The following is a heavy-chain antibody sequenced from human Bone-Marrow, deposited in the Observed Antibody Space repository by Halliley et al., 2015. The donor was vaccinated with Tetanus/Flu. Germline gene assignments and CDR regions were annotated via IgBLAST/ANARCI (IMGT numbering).Heavy chain of an antibody. CDR1: GVSITSHYW. Sequence: TLSLTCGVSGVSITSHYWWNWVRQSPGKGLEWFGQIYHTGTTYYFPSLKSRVTISVDKSNNQFSLTLNSLTAADTAIYYCAKVNGAWGFDSWGHGPLVTLPS. D-gene: IGHD2-8*01. V-gene: IGHV4-4*02. CDR3: AKVNGAWGFDS. CDR2: IYHTGTT. J-gene: IGHJ4*01.